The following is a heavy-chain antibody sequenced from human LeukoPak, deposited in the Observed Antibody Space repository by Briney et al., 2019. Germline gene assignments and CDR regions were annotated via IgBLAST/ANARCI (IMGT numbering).Heavy chain of an antibody. J-gene: IGHJ6*03. D-gene: IGHD4-17*01. CDR2: ISAYNGNT. CDR3: ARVDTVNYYYYMDV. CDR1: GYTFTNYG. Sequence: GASVKVSWKASGYTFTNYGISWVRQAPGQGLEWMGWISAYNGNTNYAQKLQGRVTMTTDTATSTVYMELSSLTLDDTAVYYCARVDTVNYYYYMDVWGKGTPVTVSS. V-gene: IGHV1-18*01.